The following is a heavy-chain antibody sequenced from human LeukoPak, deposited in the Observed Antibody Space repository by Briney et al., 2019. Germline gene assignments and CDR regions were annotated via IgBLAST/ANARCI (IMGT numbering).Heavy chain of an antibody. CDR1: GYSFTSYW. CDR3: ARHPDSSGYLDY. V-gene: IGHV5-51*01. CDR2: IYPGDSDT. Sequence: GASLQISCKGSGYSFTSYWIGWGRQLPGKGLEWMGIIYPGDSDTRYSPSFQGQVTISADKSISTAYLQWSSLKASDTAMYYCARHPDSSGYLDYWGQGTLVTVSS. J-gene: IGHJ4*02. D-gene: IGHD3-22*01.